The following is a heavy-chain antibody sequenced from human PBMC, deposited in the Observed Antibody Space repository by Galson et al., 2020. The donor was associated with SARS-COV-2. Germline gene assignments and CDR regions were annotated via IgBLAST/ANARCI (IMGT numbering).Heavy chain of an antibody. J-gene: IGHJ4*02. Sequence: KIGESLKISCQGSGYSFTSYWISWVRQMPGKGLEWMGKIDPSDSYTNYSPSFQGQVTISADKSTSTAYLQWSSLKASDTAMYYCARFYSSSWYTEDNWGQGTLVTVSS. CDR2: IDPSDSYT. D-gene: IGHD6-13*01. V-gene: IGHV5-10-1*04. CDR3: ARFYSSSWYTEDN. CDR1: GYSFTSYW.